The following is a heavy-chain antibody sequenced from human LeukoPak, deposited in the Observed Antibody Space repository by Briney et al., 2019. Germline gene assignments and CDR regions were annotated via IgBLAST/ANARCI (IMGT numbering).Heavy chain of an antibody. V-gene: IGHV3-33*01. CDR3: ATEEGVGPLSRVFDV. CDR1: GLILSNYG. J-gene: IGHJ3*01. CDR2: IWHDGSYV. D-gene: IGHD1-26*01. Sequence: GGSLRLSCAASGLILSNYGIHWVRQAPGKGLEWVAAIWHDGSYVFHIDSVKGRFTISRDNSQNILYLQMSSLRAEDTAVYYCATEEGVGPLSRVFDVWGQGTVVTVSS.